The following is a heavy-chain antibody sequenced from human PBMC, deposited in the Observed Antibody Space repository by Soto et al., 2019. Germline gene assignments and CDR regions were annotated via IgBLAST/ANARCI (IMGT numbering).Heavy chain of an antibody. V-gene: IGHV3-48*01. CDR3: ARGAYYYDSSGLSY. D-gene: IGHD3-22*01. CDR2: ISISSSTI. CDR1: GFTFSSYS. J-gene: IGHJ4*02. Sequence: EVQLVKSGGGLVQPGGSLRLSCAASGFTFSSYSMNWVRQAPGKGLEWVSYISISSSTIYYADSVKGRFTISRDNAKNSLYLQMNSLRAEDTAVYYCARGAYYYDSSGLSYWGQGTLVTVSS.